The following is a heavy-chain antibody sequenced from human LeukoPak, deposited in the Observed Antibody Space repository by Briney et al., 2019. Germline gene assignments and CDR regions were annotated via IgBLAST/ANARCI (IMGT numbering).Heavy chain of an antibody. CDR2: IYYSGST. V-gene: IGHV4-59*01. CDR1: GGSISTYY. J-gene: IGHJ4*02. D-gene: IGHD3-10*01. Sequence: PSETLSLTCTVSGGSISTYYWSWIRQPPGKGLEWIGYIYYSGSTNYNPSLKSRVTISVDTSKNQFSLKPSSVTAADTAVYYCARVMVRGVIDYWGQGTLVTVSS. CDR3: ARVMVRGVIDY.